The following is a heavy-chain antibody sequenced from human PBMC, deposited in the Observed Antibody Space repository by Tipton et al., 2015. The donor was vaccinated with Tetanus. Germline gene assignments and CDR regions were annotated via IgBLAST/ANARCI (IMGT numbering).Heavy chain of an antibody. CDR1: GASLRSGDYN. D-gene: IGHD1-1*01. Sequence: TLSLTCSVSGASLRSGDYNWSWIRQPPGKGLEWLGYISDSGLTNSNYFLKSRITISRDTSRNHFSLRLNSVTAADTAMYYCVNVNFPNYYHYGMDVWGQGATVTVSS. J-gene: IGHJ6*02. CDR3: VNVNFPNYYHYGMDV. V-gene: IGHV4-61*08. CDR2: ISDSGLT.